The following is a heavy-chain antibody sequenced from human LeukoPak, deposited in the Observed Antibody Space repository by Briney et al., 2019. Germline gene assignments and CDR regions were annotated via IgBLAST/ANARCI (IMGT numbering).Heavy chain of an antibody. CDR3: ARSRATDY. J-gene: IGHJ4*02. CDR1: GFTFTTYT. CDR2: ISSTSSSI. V-gene: IGHV3-21*01. Sequence: SGGSLRLSCAASGFTFTTYTMNWVRQAPGKGLEWVSSISSTSSSIYYADSVKGRLTISRDNAKSSLYLQMNSLRAEDTAVYYCARSRATDYWGQGTLVTVSS.